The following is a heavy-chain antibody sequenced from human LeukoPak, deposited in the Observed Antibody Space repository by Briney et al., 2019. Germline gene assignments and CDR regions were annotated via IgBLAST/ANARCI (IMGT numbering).Heavy chain of an antibody. V-gene: IGHV3-72*01. J-gene: IGHJ6*02. CDR2: TRNKANSYTT. Sequence: GGSLRLSCAASGFTFSNYAMSWVRQAPGKGLEWVGRTRNKANSYTTEYAASVKGRFTISRDDSKNSLYLQMNSLKTEDTAVYYCARAGSRYSSGWTRIYYYGMDVWGQGTTVTVSS. D-gene: IGHD6-19*01. CDR1: GFTFSNYA. CDR3: ARAGSRYSSGWTRIYYYGMDV.